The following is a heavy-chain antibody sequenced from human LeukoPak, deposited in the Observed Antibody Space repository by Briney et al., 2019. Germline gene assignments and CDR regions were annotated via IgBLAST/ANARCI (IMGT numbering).Heavy chain of an antibody. J-gene: IGHJ4*02. CDR2: ISYDGSNK. CDR1: GFTFGDYA. V-gene: IGHV3-30*04. CDR3: ARDRSLYYYDSSGYSDY. Sequence: GGSLRLSCTASGFTFGDYAMHWVRQAPGKGLEWVAVISYDGSNKYYADSVKGRFTISRDNSKNTLYLQMNSLRAEDTAVYYCARDRSLYYYDSSGYSDYWGQGTLVTVSS. D-gene: IGHD3-22*01.